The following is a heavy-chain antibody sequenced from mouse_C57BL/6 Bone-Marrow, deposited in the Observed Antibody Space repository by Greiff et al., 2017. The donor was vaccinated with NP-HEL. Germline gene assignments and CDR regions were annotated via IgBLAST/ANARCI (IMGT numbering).Heavy chain of an antibody. J-gene: IGHJ2*01. D-gene: IGHD2-4*01. CDR1: GFTFSSYG. CDR2: ISSGGSYT. Sequence: EVMLVESGGDLVKPGGSLKLSCAASGFTFSSYGMSWVRQTPDKRLEWVATISSGGSYTYYPDSVKGRFTISRDNAKNTLYLQMSSLKSEDTAMYYCARHLNYDVDYWGQGTTLTVSS. V-gene: IGHV5-6*01. CDR3: ARHLNYDVDY.